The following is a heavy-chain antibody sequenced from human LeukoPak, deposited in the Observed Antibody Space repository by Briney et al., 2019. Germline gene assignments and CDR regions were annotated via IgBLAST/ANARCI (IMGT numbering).Heavy chain of an antibody. Sequence: GGSLRLSCAASGFTFSSYGMHWVRQAPGKGLEWVAVIWYDGSNKYYADSVKGRFTISRDNSKNTLYLQMNSLRAEDTAVYYCAKDRYSSRRYFDYWGQGTLVTVSS. V-gene: IGHV3-33*06. D-gene: IGHD6-13*01. CDR3: AKDRYSSRRYFDY. J-gene: IGHJ4*02. CDR1: GFTFSSYG. CDR2: IWYDGSNK.